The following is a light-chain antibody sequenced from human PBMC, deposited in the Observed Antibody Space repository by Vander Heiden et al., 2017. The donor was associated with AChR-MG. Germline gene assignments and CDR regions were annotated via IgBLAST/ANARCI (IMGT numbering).Light chain of an antibody. CDR1: QSVSSNY. CDR3: QQYGSSPVT. Sequence: EIVLTQSPDTLSLSPGERATVSCRASQSVSSNYLAWYQQKPGQAPTLLIYGASSRATDIPDRFSGSGSGTDFTLTISRLEPEDFAVYSCQQYGSSPVTFGGGTKVEIK. CDR2: GAS. J-gene: IGKJ4*01. V-gene: IGKV3-20*01.